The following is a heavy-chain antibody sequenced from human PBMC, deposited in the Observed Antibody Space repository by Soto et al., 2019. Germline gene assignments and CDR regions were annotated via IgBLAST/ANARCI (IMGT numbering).Heavy chain of an antibody. J-gene: IGHJ4*02. CDR2: INHSGRT. D-gene: IGHD3-3*01. V-gene: IGHV4-34*01. Sequence: PSGPLTLTCAVYGGSFSCYCWSWIRQPPGKGLDCIGEINHSGRTNYNPSLKSRVTISVDTSKSQFSLKLSSVTAADTSVYYCARGRKYYDFWSGYSHPRYYFNYWGQGTLVTVSS. CDR1: GGSFSCYC. CDR3: ARGRKYYDFWSGYSHPRYYFNY.